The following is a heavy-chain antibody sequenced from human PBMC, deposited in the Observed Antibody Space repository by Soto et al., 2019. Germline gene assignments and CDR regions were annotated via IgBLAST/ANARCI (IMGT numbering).Heavy chain of an antibody. CDR3: ARGRGSYRGNWFDP. Sequence: SETLSLTCAVYGGSFSGYYWSWIRQPPGKGLEWIGEINHSGSTNYNPSLKSRVTISVDTSKNQFSLKLSSVTAADTAVYYCARGRGSYRGNWFDPWCQGTLVTVSS. CDR1: GGSFSGYY. J-gene: IGHJ5*02. V-gene: IGHV4-34*01. D-gene: IGHD3-16*02. CDR2: INHSGST.